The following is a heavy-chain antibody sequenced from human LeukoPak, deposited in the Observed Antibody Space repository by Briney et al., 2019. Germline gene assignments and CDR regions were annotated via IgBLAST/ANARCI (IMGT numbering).Heavy chain of an antibody. V-gene: IGHV4-59*01. CDR1: GGSISSYY. Sequence: SETLSLTCTVSGGSISSYYWIWIRQPPGKGLEWIGYIYYSGSTNYNPSLKSRVTISVDTSKNQFSLNLSSVTTADTAVHYCARGGSESYRNYYYMDVWGKGTTVTVSS. J-gene: IGHJ6*03. CDR2: IYYSGST. CDR3: ARGGSESYRNYYYMDV. D-gene: IGHD3-10*01.